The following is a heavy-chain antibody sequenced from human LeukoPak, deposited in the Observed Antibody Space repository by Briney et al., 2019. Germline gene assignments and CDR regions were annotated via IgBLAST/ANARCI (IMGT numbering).Heavy chain of an antibody. D-gene: IGHD6-13*01. CDR1: GYSFTSYW. CDR3: ARQADSRSWGSAFEI. CDR2: IYPGDSDT. J-gene: IGHJ3*02. Sequence: GESLKISCKGSGYSFTSYWIGWVRQMPGKGLEWVGIIYPGDSDTRYSPSFQGQVTLSADKSISTAYLQWSSLKASDTAMYYCARQADSRSWGSAFEIWGQGTMVTVSS. V-gene: IGHV5-51*01.